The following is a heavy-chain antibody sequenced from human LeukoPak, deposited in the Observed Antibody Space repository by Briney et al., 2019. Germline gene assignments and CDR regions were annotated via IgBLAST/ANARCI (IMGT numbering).Heavy chain of an antibody. CDR3: ARDLLAAAGTWFDP. Sequence: PSETLSLTCTVAGVSISSYYWSWVRQPAGKGLEWIGGIYTSGSTNYNPSLKSRVTMSVDTSKKQFSLKLSSVAAADTAVYYCARDLLAAAGTWFDPWGQGTLVTVSS. CDR2: IYTSGST. J-gene: IGHJ5*02. D-gene: IGHD6-13*01. V-gene: IGHV4-4*07. CDR1: GVSISSYY.